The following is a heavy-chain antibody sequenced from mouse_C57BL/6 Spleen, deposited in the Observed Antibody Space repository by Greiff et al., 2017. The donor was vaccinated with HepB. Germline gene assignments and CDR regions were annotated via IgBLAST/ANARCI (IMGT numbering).Heavy chain of an antibody. V-gene: IGHV5-17*01. CDR3: ARGDYDYDVDFDY. D-gene: IGHD2-4*01. CDR2: ISSGSSTI. Sequence: EVMLVESGGGLVKPGGSLKLSCAASGFTFSDYGMHWVRQAPEKGLEWVAYISSGSSTIYYADTVKGRFTISRDNAKKTLFLQLTSLRSEDTAMYYCARGDYDYDVDFDYWGQGTTLTVSS. CDR1: GFTFSDYG. J-gene: IGHJ2*01.